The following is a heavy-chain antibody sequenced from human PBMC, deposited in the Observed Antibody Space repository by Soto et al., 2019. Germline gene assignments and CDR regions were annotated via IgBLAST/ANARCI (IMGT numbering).Heavy chain of an antibody. CDR1: GFTFSSYA. Sequence: QVQLVESGGGVVQPGRSLRLSCAASGFTFSSYAMHWVRQAPGKGLEWVAVISYDGSNKYYADSVKGRFTISRDNSKNTLYLQMNSLRAEDTAVYYCARGETKNWYFDLWGRGTLVTDSS. CDR2: ISYDGSNK. CDR3: ARGETKNWYFDL. V-gene: IGHV3-30-3*01. J-gene: IGHJ2*01.